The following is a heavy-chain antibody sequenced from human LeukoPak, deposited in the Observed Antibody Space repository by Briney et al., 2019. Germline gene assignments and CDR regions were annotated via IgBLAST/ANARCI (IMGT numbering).Heavy chain of an antibody. D-gene: IGHD6-19*01. CDR2: ISSSRSTI. V-gene: IGHV3-48*01. CDR1: GFTFSSYS. Sequence: QAGGSLRLSCAACGFTFSSYSMHGVRQAPGKGLEGVLYISSSRSTIYYADSVKGRFTISRDNAKNSLYLQITSPRAEDTAVYYCARASTGYSSGWYPNWFDPWGQGTLVTVSS. J-gene: IGHJ5*02. CDR3: ARASTGYSSGWYPNWFDP.